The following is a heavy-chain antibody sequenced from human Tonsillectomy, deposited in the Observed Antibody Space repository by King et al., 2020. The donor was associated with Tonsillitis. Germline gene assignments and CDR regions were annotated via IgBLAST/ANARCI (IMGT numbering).Heavy chain of an antibody. CDR2: ISSSSIYT. Sequence: VQLVESGGGLVKPGGSLRLSCAASGFTFSDYYRSWIRQAPGKGLEWGSYISSSSIYTTYADSVKGRFTVSRDNAKNSLFLQINSRRAEDTAVYYCASDEGCYDWVGFDFWGQGTVVTVSS. D-gene: IGHD5-12*01. V-gene: IGHV3-11*06. J-gene: IGHJ4*02. CDR3: ASDEGCYDWVGFDF. CDR1: GFTFSDYY.